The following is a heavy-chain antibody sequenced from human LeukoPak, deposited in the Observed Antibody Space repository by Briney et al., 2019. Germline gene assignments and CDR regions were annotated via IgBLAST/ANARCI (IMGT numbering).Heavy chain of an antibody. Sequence: GGSLRLSCAASGFTFSDYYMSWIRQAPGKGLEWVSYISSSSSYTNYADSVKGRFTIFRDNAKNSLYLQMNSLRAEDTAVYYCARDCSGGSCYSGHDYWGQGTLVTVSS. CDR2: ISSSSSYT. J-gene: IGHJ4*02. D-gene: IGHD2-15*01. CDR3: ARDCSGGSCYSGHDY. CDR1: GFTFSDYY. V-gene: IGHV3-11*06.